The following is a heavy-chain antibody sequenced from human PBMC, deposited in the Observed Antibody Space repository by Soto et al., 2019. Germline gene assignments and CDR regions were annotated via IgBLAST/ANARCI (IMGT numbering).Heavy chain of an antibody. V-gene: IGHV4-39*01. J-gene: IGHJ5*02. CDR1: GGSISSSSYY. D-gene: IGHD6-19*01. Sequence: SETLSLTCTVSGGSISSSSYYWGWIRQPPGKGLEWIGSIYYSGSTYYNPSLKSRVTISVDTSKNQFSLKLSSVTDADTAVYYCARHSTGSGWYGSGNWLHPCGQGTMVTVYS. CDR2: IYYSGST. CDR3: ARHSTGSGWYGSGNWLHP.